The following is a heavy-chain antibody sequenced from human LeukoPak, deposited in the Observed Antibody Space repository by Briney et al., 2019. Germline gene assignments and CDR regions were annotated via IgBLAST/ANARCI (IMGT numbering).Heavy chain of an antibody. CDR3: ARLRQLVLIDY. CDR2: IYYSRST. CDR1: GGSISSSNYY. D-gene: IGHD6-13*01. Sequence: SETLSLICTVSGGSISSSNYYWGWLRPPPGKGLEWIGSIYYSRSTYYNPSLRSRVTISVDTSKNQFSLKLSSVTASDTAVYYCARLRQLVLIDYWGQGTLVTVSS. V-gene: IGHV4-39*01. J-gene: IGHJ4*02.